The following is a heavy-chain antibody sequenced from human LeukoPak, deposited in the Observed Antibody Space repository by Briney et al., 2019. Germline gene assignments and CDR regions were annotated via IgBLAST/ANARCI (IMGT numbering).Heavy chain of an antibody. V-gene: IGHV4-4*02. CDR1: GGSISSSNW. CDR3: ARASTTVWAFDI. Sequence: SETLSLTCAVSGGSISSSNWWSWVRQPPGKGPEWIGEIYHSGSTNYNPSLKSRATISVDKSKNQFPLKLSSVTAADTAVYYCARASTTVWAFDIWGQGTMVTVSS. CDR2: IYHSGST. D-gene: IGHD4-17*01. J-gene: IGHJ3*02.